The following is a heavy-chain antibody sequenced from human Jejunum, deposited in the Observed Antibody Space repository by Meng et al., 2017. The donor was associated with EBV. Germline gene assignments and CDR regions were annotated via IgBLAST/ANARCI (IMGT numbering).Heavy chain of an antibody. J-gene: IGHJ4*02. CDR2: IYHSGST. CDR3: ARYGSGYFPALWY. Sequence: QVQLKEAGPGLGKPSGTLSLTCAVSGDSISSSNWWSWVRQPPGKGLEWIGEIYHSGSTNYNPSLKSRVTISVDKSKNQFSLKLSSVTAADTAVYYCARYGSGYFPALWYWGQGTLVTVSS. CDR1: GDSISSSNW. D-gene: IGHD3-3*01. V-gene: IGHV4-4*02.